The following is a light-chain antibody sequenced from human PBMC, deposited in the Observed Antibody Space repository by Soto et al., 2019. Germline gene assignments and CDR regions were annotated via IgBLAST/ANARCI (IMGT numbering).Light chain of an antibody. Sequence: IVLTQSPGTLSLSPGERATLSCRASQSVSSSYLAWYQQKPGQAPRLLVYHTSTRATGIPARFSGSGSGTEFTLTISSLQSEDFAVYYCQQYNKWPQTFGQGTKVDIK. V-gene: IGKV3D-15*01. CDR1: QSVSSSY. CDR3: QQYNKWPQT. CDR2: HTS. J-gene: IGKJ1*01.